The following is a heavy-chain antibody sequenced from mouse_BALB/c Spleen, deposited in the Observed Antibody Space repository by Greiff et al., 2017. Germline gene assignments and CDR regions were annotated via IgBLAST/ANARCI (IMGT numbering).Heavy chain of an antibody. CDR2: ILPGSGST. CDR3: ARTGFITTARSYFDV. CDR1: GYTFSSYW. Sequence: QVQLQQSGAELMKPGASVKISCKATGYTFSSYWIEWVKQRPGHGLEWIGEILPGSGSTNYNEKFKGKATFTADTSSNTAYMQLSSLTSEDSAVYYCARTGFITTARSYFDVWGAGTTVTVSS. J-gene: IGHJ1*01. V-gene: IGHV1-9*01. D-gene: IGHD1-2*01.